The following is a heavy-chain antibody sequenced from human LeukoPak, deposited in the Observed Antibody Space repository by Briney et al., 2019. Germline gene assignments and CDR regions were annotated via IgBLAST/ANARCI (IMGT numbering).Heavy chain of an antibody. D-gene: IGHD3-9*01. Sequence: GGSLRLSCAASGFTFSSYAMSWVRQAPGKGLEWVSAISGSGGSTYYADSVKGRFIISRDNSKNTLYLQMNSLRAEDTAVYYCAKSHILTGYYIYWGQGTLVTVSS. CDR1: GFTFSSYA. V-gene: IGHV3-23*01. CDR3: AKSHILTGYYIY. CDR2: ISGSGGST. J-gene: IGHJ4*02.